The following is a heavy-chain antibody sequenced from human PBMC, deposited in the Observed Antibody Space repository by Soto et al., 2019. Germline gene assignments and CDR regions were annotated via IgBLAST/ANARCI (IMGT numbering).Heavy chain of an antibody. V-gene: IGHV4-30-2*01. D-gene: IGHD6-13*01. CDR3: ASGQQLVRNY. CDR2: IYHSGST. J-gene: IGHJ4*02. Sequence: PSETLSLTCGVSGDSISSGGSSWNWIRQPPGKGLEWIGYIYHSGSTYYNPSLKSRVTISVDRSKNQFSLKLSSVTAADTAVYYCASGQQLVRNYWGQGTLVTVSS. CDR1: GDSISSGGSS.